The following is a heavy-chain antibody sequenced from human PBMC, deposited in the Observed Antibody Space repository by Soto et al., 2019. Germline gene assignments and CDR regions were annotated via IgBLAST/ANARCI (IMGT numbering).Heavy chain of an antibody. V-gene: IGHV4-30-4*01. CDR2: IYYSGNT. CDR1: GGATISDNY. J-gene: IGHJ4*02. CDR3: AREGGESSDGLYYFDS. Sequence: KTSETLSLTCTVSGGATISDNYWILIRQPAGKGLEWIGHIYYSGNTDYNPSLKSRLAISIDTSKNQFSLKLSSVTAADTAVYFCAREGGESSDGLYYFDSWGQGSLVTVSS. D-gene: IGHD3-16*01.